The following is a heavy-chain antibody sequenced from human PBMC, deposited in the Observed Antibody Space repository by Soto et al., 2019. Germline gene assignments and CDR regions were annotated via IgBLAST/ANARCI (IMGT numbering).Heavy chain of an antibody. Sequence: SETLSLTCTVSGGSISSSSYYWGWIRQPPGKGLEWIGSIYYSGSTYYNPSLKSRVTISVDTSKNQFSLKLSSVTAADTAVYYCAGTTVTTPLPYYYMDVWGKGTTVTVSS. J-gene: IGHJ6*03. CDR3: AGTTVTTPLPYYYMDV. V-gene: IGHV4-39*01. CDR2: IYYSGST. CDR1: GGSISSSSYY. D-gene: IGHD4-4*01.